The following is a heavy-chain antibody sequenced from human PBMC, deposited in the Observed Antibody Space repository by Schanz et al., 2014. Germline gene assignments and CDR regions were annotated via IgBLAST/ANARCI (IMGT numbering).Heavy chain of an antibody. CDR2: INTKTGNP. Sequence: QVHLVQSESELKNPGASVKVSCKTSGYSFSTYAMNWVRQAPGQGLEWMGWINTKTGNPTYAQGFTGRFVFSLDTSVSTTHLQITNLKADDTAVYYCARGYCAGTSCPIFDYWGPGNLVTVSS. D-gene: IGHD2-2*01. V-gene: IGHV7-4-1*02. CDR3: ARGYCAGTSCPIFDY. CDR1: GYSFSTYA. J-gene: IGHJ4*02.